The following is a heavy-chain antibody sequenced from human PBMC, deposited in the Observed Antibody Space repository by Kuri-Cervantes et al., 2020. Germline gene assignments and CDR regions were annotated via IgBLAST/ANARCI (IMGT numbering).Heavy chain of an antibody. Sequence: SGPTLVKPTETLTLTCTVSGFSLSDARMGVSWIRQPPGKALEWLAHIFSNDRKSYSTSLKTRLTISKDTSKSQVVLTMTNMDPVDTATYYCARMGNFYYYMDVWGKGTTVTVSS. J-gene: IGHJ6*03. V-gene: IGHV2-26*01. CDR3: ARMGNFYYYMDV. CDR2: IFSNDRK. CDR1: GFSLSDARMG.